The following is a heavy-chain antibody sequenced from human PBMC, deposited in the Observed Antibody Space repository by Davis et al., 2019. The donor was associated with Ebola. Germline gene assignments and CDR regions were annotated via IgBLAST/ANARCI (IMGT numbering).Heavy chain of an antibody. D-gene: IGHD3-3*01. J-gene: IGHJ5*02. CDR1: GGSISSSSYY. CDR2: IYYSGST. Sequence: MPSETLSLTCTVSGGSISSSSYYWGWIRQPPGKGLEWIGSIYYSGSTYYNPSLKSRVTISVATSKNQFSLKLSSVTAADTAVYYCARQKVWSGYYKSNWFDPWGQGTLVTVSS. V-gene: IGHV4-39*01. CDR3: ARQKVWSGYYKSNWFDP.